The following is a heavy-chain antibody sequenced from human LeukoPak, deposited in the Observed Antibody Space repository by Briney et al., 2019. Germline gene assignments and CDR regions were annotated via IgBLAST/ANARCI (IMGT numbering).Heavy chain of an antibody. J-gene: IGHJ5*02. CDR3: ARINTYCSSTSCYVWSDP. D-gene: IGHD2-2*01. CDR2: IYYSGST. Sequence: SETLSPTCTVSGGSISSYYWSWIRQPPGKGLEWIGYIYYSGSTNYNPSLKSRVTISVDTSKNQFSLKLSSVTAADTAVYYCARINTYCSSTSCYVWSDPWGQGTLVTVSS. V-gene: IGHV4-59*01. CDR1: GGSISSYY.